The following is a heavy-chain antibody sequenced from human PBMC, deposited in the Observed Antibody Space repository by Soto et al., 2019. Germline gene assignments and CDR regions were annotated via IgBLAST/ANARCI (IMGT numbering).Heavy chain of an antibody. D-gene: IGHD6-25*01. CDR1: GGSITSSSHF. CDR2: IYFTGST. Sequence: PSETLSLTCSASGGSITSSSHFWGWVRQPPGKGLEWIGTIYFTGSTYYTPSLKSRLTMSIDTSKNEFSLRLNSVPAADTAVYYCAGQTFTIAAASYGRSNWFDPWGPGTLVTVSS. V-gene: IGHV4-39*01. J-gene: IGHJ5*02. CDR3: AGQTFTIAAASYGRSNWFDP.